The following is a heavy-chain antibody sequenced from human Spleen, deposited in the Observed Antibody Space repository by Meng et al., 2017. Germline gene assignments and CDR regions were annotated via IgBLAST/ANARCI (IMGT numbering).Heavy chain of an antibody. CDR1: RFTFSNYW. J-gene: IGHJ3*01. D-gene: IGHD2-2*01. CDR2: IKDDGSDK. CDR3: ARDIPATAAALAV. Sequence: AGSLRLSCAASRFTFSNYWMTWVRQAPGRGLEWVANIKDDGSDKNYVDSVKGRFTISRDNAKNSLFLQMNSLRAEDTAVYYCARDIPATAAALAVWGQGTMVTVSS. V-gene: IGHV3-7*01.